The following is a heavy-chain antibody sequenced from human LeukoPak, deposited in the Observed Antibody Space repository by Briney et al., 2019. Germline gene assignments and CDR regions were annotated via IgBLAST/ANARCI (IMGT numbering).Heavy chain of an antibody. CDR2: ISSDGGTT. V-gene: IGHV3-74*01. CDR1: GFTVSSNY. Sequence: GGSLRLSCAASGFTVSSNYMSWVRQAPGKGLEWVSRISSDGGTTFYADSVKGRFTISRDNAKNTLYLEMNSLRAEDTAVYYCVRDSRTGVDYWGQGTLVTVSS. D-gene: IGHD1-1*01. J-gene: IGHJ4*02. CDR3: VRDSRTGVDY.